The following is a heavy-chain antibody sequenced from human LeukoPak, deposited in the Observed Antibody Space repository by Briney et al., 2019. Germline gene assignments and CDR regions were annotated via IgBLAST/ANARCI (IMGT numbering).Heavy chain of an antibody. V-gene: IGHV3-23*01. Sequence: GGSLRLSCAASRFTFSSYAMSWVRQAPGKGLEWVSGISGSGGSTYYADSVKGRFTISRDNSKNTLYLQMNSLRAEDTAVYYCARRGDGGRSFDYWGQGTLVTVSS. J-gene: IGHJ4*02. CDR1: RFTFSSYA. CDR2: ISGSGGST. CDR3: ARRGDGGRSFDY. D-gene: IGHD4-23*01.